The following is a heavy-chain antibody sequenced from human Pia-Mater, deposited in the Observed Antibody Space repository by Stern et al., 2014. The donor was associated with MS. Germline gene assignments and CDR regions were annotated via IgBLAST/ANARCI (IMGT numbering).Heavy chain of an antibody. CDR3: DGYASWVDY. D-gene: IGHD5-18*01. CDR1: GGSISSSSYY. V-gene: IGHV4-39*01. Sequence: QVQLQESGPGLVKPSETLSLTCTVSGGSISSSSYYWGWIRQPPGKGLEWIGSIYYSGSTYYNPSLKSRVTISVGTAQKQLSLKLSSVTAADTAVYYCDGYASWVDYWGQGTLVTVSS. CDR2: IYYSGST. J-gene: IGHJ4*02.